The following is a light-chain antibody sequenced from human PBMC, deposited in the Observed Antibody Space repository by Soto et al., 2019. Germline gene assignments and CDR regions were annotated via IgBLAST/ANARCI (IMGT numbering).Light chain of an antibody. V-gene: IGKV1-27*01. Sequence: DIQMTQSPSCLSASVGDRVTITWRASQGISNYLDWYQQKRGKVPKLLIYAASALQSGVPSRFSGSGSGTDFTLTISILQPEDVATYYCQKYNSAPRTFGQGTKVEIK. CDR2: AAS. J-gene: IGKJ1*01. CDR3: QKYNSAPRT. CDR1: QGISNY.